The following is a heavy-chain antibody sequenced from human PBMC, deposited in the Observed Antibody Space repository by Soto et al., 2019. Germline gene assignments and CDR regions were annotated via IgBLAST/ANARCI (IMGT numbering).Heavy chain of an antibody. J-gene: IGHJ6*02. CDR3: ASLIAARPRGYYYYYYGMDV. Sequence: QVQLVQSGAEVKKPGASVKVSCKASGYTFTSYDINWVRQATGQGLEWMGWMNPNSGNTGYAQKFQGRVTMTRNTSISTAYMELSSLRSEDTAVYYCASLIAARPRGYYYYYYGMDVWGQGTTVTVSS. V-gene: IGHV1-8*01. CDR2: MNPNSGNT. D-gene: IGHD6-6*01. CDR1: GYTFTSYD.